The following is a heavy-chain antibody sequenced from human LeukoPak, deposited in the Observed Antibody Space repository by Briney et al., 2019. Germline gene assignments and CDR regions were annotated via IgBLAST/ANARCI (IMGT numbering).Heavy chain of an antibody. J-gene: IGHJ4*02. D-gene: IGHD2-2*01. Sequence: GGSLRLSCAASGFTFSSYAMSWVRQAPGKGLEWVSVISGSGGNTYYADSVKGRFTISRDNSKDTLYLQMNSLRAEDTAVYYRASQPPHCSSTSCYIAYWGQGTLVTVSS. CDR2: ISGSGGNT. CDR3: ASQPPHCSSTSCYIAY. V-gene: IGHV3-23*01. CDR1: GFTFSSYA.